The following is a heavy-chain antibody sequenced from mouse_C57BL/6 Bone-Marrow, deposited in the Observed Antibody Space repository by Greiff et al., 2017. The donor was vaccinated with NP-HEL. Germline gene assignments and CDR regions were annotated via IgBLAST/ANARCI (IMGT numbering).Heavy chain of an antibody. V-gene: IGHV5-17*01. D-gene: IGHD1-1*01. CDR2: ISSGSSTI. Sequence: VQLKESGGGLVKPGGSLKLSCAASGFTFSDYGMHWVRQAPEKGLEWVAYISSGSSTIYYADTVKGRFTISRDNAKNTLFLQMTSLRSEDTAMYYCASYYGSRPYAMDYWGQGTSVTVSS. CDR1: GFTFSDYG. J-gene: IGHJ4*01. CDR3: ASYYGSRPYAMDY.